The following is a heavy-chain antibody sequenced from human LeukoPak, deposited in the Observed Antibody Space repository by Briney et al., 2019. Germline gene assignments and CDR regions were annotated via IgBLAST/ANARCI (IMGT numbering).Heavy chain of an antibody. J-gene: IGHJ4*02. D-gene: IGHD6-13*01. Sequence: SVKVSCKASGYTFSTHGITWVRQAPGQGLEWMGGIIPIFGTANYAQKFQGRVTITADESTSTAYMELSSLRSEDTAVYYCASMGQQLVRGFDYWGQGTLVTVSS. CDR3: ASMGQQLVRGFDY. V-gene: IGHV1-69*13. CDR2: IIPIFGTA. CDR1: GYTFSTHG.